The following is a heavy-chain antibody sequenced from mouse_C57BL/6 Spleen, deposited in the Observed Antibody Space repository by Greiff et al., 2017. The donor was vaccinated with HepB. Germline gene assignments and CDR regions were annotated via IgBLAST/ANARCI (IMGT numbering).Heavy chain of an antibody. D-gene: IGHD3-2*02. CDR3: ARRRGGDSSGYYFDY. J-gene: IGHJ2*01. CDR1: GYTFTSYW. V-gene: IGHV1-64*01. CDR2: IHPNSGST. Sequence: VQLQQPGAELVKPGASVKLSCKASGYTFTSYWMHWVKQRPGQGLEWIGMIHPNSGSTNYNEKFKSKATLTVDKSSSTAYMQLSSLTSEDSAVYYCARRRGGDSSGYYFDYWGQGTTLTVSS.